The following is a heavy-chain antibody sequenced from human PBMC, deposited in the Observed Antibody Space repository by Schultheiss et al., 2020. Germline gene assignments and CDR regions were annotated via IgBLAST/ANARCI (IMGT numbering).Heavy chain of an antibody. Sequence: AATLSLTCTVSGGSISSYYWSWIRQPPGKGLEWIGYIYYSGSTNYNPSLKSRVTISVDTSKNQFSLKLSSVTAADTAVYYCARESSSGLDYWGQGTLVTVSS. J-gene: IGHJ4*02. V-gene: IGHV4-59*01. D-gene: IGHD2-15*01. CDR3: ARESSSGLDY. CDR1: GGSISSYY. CDR2: IYYSGST.